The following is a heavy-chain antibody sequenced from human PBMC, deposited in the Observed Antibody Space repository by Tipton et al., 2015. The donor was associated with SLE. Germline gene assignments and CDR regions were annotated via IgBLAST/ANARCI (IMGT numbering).Heavy chain of an antibody. CDR1: GFTFSSYA. CDR3: ARERGVGATTYYYYYMDV. Sequence: SLRLSCAASGFTFSSYAMHWVRQAPGKGLGWVAVISYDGSNKYYADSVKGRFTISRDNSKNTLYLQMNSLRAEDTAVYYCARERGVGATTYYYYYMDVWGKGTAVTVSS. D-gene: IGHD1-26*01. J-gene: IGHJ6*03. CDR2: ISYDGSNK. V-gene: IGHV3-30*04.